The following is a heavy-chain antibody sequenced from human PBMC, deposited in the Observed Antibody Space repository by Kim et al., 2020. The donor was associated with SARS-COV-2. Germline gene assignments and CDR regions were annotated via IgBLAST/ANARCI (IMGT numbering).Heavy chain of an antibody. CDR2: IYYSGST. CDR1: GGSISSYY. D-gene: IGHD3-3*01. Sequence: SETLSLTCTVSGGSISSYYWSWIRQPPGKGLEWIGYIYYSGSTNYNPSLKSRVTISVDTSKNQFSLKLSSVTAADTAVYYCARVRVEWSHPYGMDVWGQGTTVTVSS. V-gene: IGHV4-59*01. J-gene: IGHJ6*02. CDR3: ARVRVEWSHPYGMDV.